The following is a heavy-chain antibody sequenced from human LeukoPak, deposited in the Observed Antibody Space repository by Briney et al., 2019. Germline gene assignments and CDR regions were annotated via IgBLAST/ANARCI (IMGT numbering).Heavy chain of an antibody. Sequence: GASVKVSCKASGYTFTSYGISWVRQAPGQGLEWMGWISAYNGNTNYAQKLQGRVTMTTDTSTSTAYMELRSLRSDDTAVYYCARDRAAGGGSYSLGDDYWGQGTLVTVSS. CDR2: ISAYNGNT. CDR3: ARDRAAGGGSYSLGDDY. V-gene: IGHV1-18*01. J-gene: IGHJ4*02. CDR1: GYTFTSYG. D-gene: IGHD1-26*01.